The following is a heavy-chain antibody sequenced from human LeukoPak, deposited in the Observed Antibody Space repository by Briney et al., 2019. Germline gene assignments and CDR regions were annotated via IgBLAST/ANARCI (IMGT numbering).Heavy chain of an antibody. CDR1: GFTFSSYW. CDR2: INSDGSST. V-gene: IGHV3-74*01. J-gene: IGHJ4*02. CDR3: ARGYYYDSSGYWAY. Sequence: GGSLRLSCAAYGFTFSSYWMHWVRHAAGKGLVWVSRINSDGSSTIYADSVKGRLTISRDNAKNTMYLQMNSLRAEDTAVYYCARGYYYDSSGYWAYWGQGTLVTVSS. D-gene: IGHD3-22*01.